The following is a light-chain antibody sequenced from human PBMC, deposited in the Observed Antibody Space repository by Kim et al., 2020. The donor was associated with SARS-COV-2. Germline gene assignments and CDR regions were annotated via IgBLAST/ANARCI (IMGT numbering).Light chain of an antibody. CDR2: ATS. CDR1: QSVTN. CDR3: QQYESWPRT. V-gene: IGKV3-15*01. Sequence: IIMTQSPATLSVSPGERGTLSCRASQSVTNLAWYQQRPGQPPRLLIYATSTRATDIPDRFSGSGSGTDFTLTISSLQSEDFAVYYCQQYESWPRTFGQGTKVDIK. J-gene: IGKJ1*01.